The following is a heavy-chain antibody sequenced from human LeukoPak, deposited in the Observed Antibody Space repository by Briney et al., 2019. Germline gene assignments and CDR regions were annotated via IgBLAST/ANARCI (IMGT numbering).Heavy chain of an antibody. J-gene: IGHJ6*02. CDR1: GYSFPSYW. CDR3: ASPIGGHAMDV. V-gene: IGHV5-51*01. Sequence: GESLKISCKGSGYSFPSYWIGWVRQMPGKGLEWMGIIYPSDSDTRYSPSFQGQVTIPADKSINTAYLQWSSLKVSDTAMYYCASPIGGHAMDVWGQGTTVTVSS. CDR2: IYPSDSDT. D-gene: IGHD3-10*01.